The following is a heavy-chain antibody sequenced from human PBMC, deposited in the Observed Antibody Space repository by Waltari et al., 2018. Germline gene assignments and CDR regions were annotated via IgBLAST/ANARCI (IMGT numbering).Heavy chain of an antibody. CDR2: IIPIFGTA. J-gene: IGHJ3*02. D-gene: IGHD2-21*02. CDR3: ARANRGAPHIVVVTATLDAFDI. V-gene: IGHV1-69*01. CDR1: FSSYA. Sequence: FSSYAISWVRQAPGQGLEWMGGIIPIFGTANYAQKFQGRVTITADESTSTAYMELSSLRSEDTAVYYCARANRGAPHIVVVTATLDAFDIWGQGTMVTVSS.